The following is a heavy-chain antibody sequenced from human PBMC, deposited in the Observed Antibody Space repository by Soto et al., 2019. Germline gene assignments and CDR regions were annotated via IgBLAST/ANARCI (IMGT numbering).Heavy chain of an antibody. V-gene: IGHV1-2*04. CDR1: GYTFTAYY. CDR3: ARDSSMGAPNY. CDR2: INPNSGGT. Sequence: ASGKVSCKASGYTFTAYYMHWVRQAPGQGLEWMGWINPNSGGTNYAQKFQGWVTMTRDTSISTAYMELSRLRSDDTAVYSCARDSSMGAPNYWGQGTLVTVSS. J-gene: IGHJ4*02.